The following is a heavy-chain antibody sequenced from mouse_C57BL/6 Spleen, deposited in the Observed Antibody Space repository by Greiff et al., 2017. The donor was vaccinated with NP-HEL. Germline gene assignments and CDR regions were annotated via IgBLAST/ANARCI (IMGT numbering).Heavy chain of an antibody. CDR2: IDPSDSYT. J-gene: IGHJ3*01. V-gene: IGHV1-69*01. CDR1: GYTFTSYW. CDR3: ARDELFAY. Sequence: QVQLQQPGAELVMPGASVKLSCKASGYTFTSYWMHWVKQRPGQGLEWIGEIDPSDSYTNYNQKFKGKSTLTVDKSSSTAYMQLSSLTSEDSAVYYCARDELFAYWGQGTLVTVSA.